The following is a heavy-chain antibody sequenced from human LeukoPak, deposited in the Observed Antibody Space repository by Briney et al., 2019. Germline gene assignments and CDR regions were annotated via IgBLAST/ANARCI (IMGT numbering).Heavy chain of an antibody. CDR2: ISGSGGSI. V-gene: IGHV3-23*01. J-gene: IGHJ4*02. Sequence: QSGGSLRLSCAASGFTFSSYAMSWVRQAPGKGLEWVSAISGSGGSIYYADSVKGRFTISRDNSKNTLYLQMNSLRAEDTAVYHCAKYGSVPKHRLYCSSTSCSYFDYWGQGTLVTVSS. CDR3: AKYGSVPKHRLYCSSTSCSYFDY. D-gene: IGHD2-2*01. CDR1: GFTFSSYA.